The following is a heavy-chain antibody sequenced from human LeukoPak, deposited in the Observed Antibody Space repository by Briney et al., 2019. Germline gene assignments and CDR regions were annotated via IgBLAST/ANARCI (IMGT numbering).Heavy chain of an antibody. Sequence: PGGSLRLSCAASGFTFSSYWMTWVRQAPGQGLAWVANIKQDGSEKNYVDSVKGRFTISRENAKNSLYLQMNSLRAGDTAVYYCARSTAMVANDAFDIWGQGTMVTVSS. CDR1: GFTFSSYW. CDR3: ARSTAMVANDAFDI. J-gene: IGHJ3*02. D-gene: IGHD5-18*01. V-gene: IGHV3-7*01. CDR2: IKQDGSEK.